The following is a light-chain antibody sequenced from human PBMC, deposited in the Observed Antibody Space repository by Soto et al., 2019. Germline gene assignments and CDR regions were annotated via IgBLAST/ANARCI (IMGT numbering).Light chain of an antibody. CDR2: DAS. V-gene: IGKV3-11*01. J-gene: IGKJ3*01. CDR1: QRVDTS. CDR3: QHRTSWPPT. Sequence: PGERATLSCRASQRVDTSLAWYQQKPGQAPRLLIYDASNRATGIPARFSGSGSGTDFTLTISSLEPEDFAVYYCQHRTSWPPTFGPGTKVDIK.